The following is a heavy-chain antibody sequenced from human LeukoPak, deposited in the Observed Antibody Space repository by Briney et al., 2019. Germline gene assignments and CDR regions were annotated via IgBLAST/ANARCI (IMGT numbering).Heavy chain of an antibody. Sequence: SVKVSCKASGGTFSSYAISWVRQAPGQGLEWMGGIIPIFGTANYAQKFQGRVTITADKSTSTAYMELSSLRSEDTAVYYCARSRSPYYYDSSGQYDLDYWGQGTLVTVSS. D-gene: IGHD3-22*01. CDR1: GGTFSSYA. V-gene: IGHV1-69*06. J-gene: IGHJ4*02. CDR3: ARSRSPYYYDSSGQYDLDY. CDR2: IIPIFGTA.